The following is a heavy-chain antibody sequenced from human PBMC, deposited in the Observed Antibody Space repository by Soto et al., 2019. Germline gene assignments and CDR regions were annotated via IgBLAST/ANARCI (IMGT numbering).Heavy chain of an antibody. CDR2: IIPIFGTA. CDR1: GGTFSSYA. Sequence: QVQLVQSGAEVKKPGSSVKVSYKASGGTFSSYAISWVRQAPGQGLEWMGGIIPIFGTANYAQKFQGRVTITADESTSTAYMELSSLRSEDTAVYYCAGSYCGGDCYPHDAFDIWGQGTMVTVSS. D-gene: IGHD2-21*02. V-gene: IGHV1-69*12. CDR3: AGSYCGGDCYPHDAFDI. J-gene: IGHJ3*02.